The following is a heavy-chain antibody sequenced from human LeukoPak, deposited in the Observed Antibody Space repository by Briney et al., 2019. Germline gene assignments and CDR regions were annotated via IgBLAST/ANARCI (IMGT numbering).Heavy chain of an antibody. J-gene: IGHJ3*02. V-gene: IGHV4-38-2*02. Sequence: SETLSLTCTVSGYSISSGYYWGWIRQPPGKGLEWIGSIYHSGSTYSNPSLKGRVTISVDTSKNQFSLKLSSVTAADTAVYYCARAQITMIVVVITFDAFDIWGQGTMVTVSS. CDR2: IYHSGST. CDR1: GYSISSGYY. CDR3: ARAQITMIVVVITFDAFDI. D-gene: IGHD3-22*01.